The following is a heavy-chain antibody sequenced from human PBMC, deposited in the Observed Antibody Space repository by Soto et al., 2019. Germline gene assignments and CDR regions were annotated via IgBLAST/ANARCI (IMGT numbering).Heavy chain of an antibody. Sequence: SCAASGFTFSNYAMSWVRQAPGKGLEWVSAIGGSGGSTYYADSVKGRFAISRDNSENTLYLQMNSLRAEDTAVYYCAKGVVVTPAAFDYWGQGTLVTVSS. CDR3: AKGVVVTPAAFDY. V-gene: IGHV3-23*01. CDR1: GFTFSNYA. D-gene: IGHD3-22*01. CDR2: IGGSGGST. J-gene: IGHJ4*02.